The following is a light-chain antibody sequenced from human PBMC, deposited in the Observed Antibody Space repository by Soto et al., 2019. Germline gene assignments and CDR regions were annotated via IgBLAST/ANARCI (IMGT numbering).Light chain of an antibody. Sequence: QSGLTQPASVSGSPGQSITISCTGTGSDVGAYTSVSWYQHHPDKAPKVMIYEVNKRPSGVSLRFSGSKSGNTASLTISGLPADYDAHYYCISYISDNRSYVFGTGTKVTVL. CDR3: ISYISDNRSYV. CDR2: EVN. CDR1: GSDVGAYTS. V-gene: IGLV2-14*01. J-gene: IGLJ1*01.